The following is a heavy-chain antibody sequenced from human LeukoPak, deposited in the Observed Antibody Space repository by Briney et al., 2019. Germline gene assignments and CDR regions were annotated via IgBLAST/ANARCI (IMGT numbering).Heavy chain of an antibody. CDR2: IYHSGST. D-gene: IGHD3-22*01. V-gene: IGHV4-59*12. CDR1: GGSISSYY. Sequence: SETLSLTCTVSGGSISSYYWSWIRQPPGKGLEWIGYIYHSGSTYYNPSLKSRVTISVDRSKNQFSLKLSSVTAADTAVYYCARGSRDYYDSSGTIFDYWGQGTLVTVSS. CDR3: ARGSRDYYDSSGTIFDY. J-gene: IGHJ4*02.